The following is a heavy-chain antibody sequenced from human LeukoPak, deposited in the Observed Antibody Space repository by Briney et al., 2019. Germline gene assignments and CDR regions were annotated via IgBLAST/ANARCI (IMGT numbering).Heavy chain of an antibody. CDR2: IYYSGST. D-gene: IGHD3-9*01. CDR1: GGSISSSSYY. J-gene: IGHJ5*02. Sequence: SETLSLTCTVSGGSISSSSYYWGWIRQPPGKGLEWIGSIYYSGSTYYNPSLKSRVTISVDTSKNQFSLKLSSVTAADTAVYYCARPRSTYYDILTGYYPNWFDPWGQGTLATVSS. V-gene: IGHV4-39*01. CDR3: ARPRSTYYDILTGYYPNWFDP.